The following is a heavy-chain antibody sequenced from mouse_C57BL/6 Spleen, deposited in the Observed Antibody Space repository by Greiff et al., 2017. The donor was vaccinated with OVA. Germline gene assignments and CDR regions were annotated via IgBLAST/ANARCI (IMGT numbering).Heavy chain of an antibody. Sequence: EVQLQQSGPELVKPGASVKISCKASGYSFTGYYMNWVKQSPEKSLEWIGEINPSTGGTPYNQKFKDKATLTVDKSASTSYMQLKSLTSEDSAVYYGARCDAPVYSNYDAMDYWGQGTSVTVSS. CDR2: INPSTGGT. V-gene: IGHV1-42*01. D-gene: IGHD2-5*01. J-gene: IGHJ4*01. CDR1: GYSFTGYY. CDR3: ARCDAPVYSNYDAMDY.